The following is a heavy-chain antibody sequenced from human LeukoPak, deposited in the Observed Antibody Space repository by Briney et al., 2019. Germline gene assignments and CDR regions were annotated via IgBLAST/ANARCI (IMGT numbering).Heavy chain of an antibody. J-gene: IGHJ3*02. D-gene: IGHD3-22*01. CDR2: ISSSGSTI. CDR1: GFTFSDYY. Sequence: KAGGSLRLSCAASGFTFSDYYMSWIRQAPGKGLEWVSYISSSGSTIYHADSVKGRFTISRDHAKNSLYLQMNSLRAEDTAVYYCARDIYDSSGDAFDIWGQGTMVTVSS. CDR3: ARDIYDSSGDAFDI. V-gene: IGHV3-11*04.